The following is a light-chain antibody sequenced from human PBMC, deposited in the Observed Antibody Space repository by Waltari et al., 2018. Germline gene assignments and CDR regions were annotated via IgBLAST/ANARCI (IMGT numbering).Light chain of an antibody. Sequence: QSALPPPASVSGSPGQSITISCTGTSSDVGGYTYVSWYQQYPSKAPKLMIYDVSKRPSGVSNRFSGSKSGNTASLTISGLQAEDEADYYCCSYAGSSTHVLFGGGTKLTVL. CDR1: SSDVGGYTY. J-gene: IGLJ2*01. CDR3: CSYAGSSTHVL. CDR2: DVS. V-gene: IGLV2-23*02.